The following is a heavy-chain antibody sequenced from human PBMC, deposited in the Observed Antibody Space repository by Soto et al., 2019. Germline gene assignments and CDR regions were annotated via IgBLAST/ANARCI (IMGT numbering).Heavy chain of an antibody. CDR1: DSSVSSSYW. J-gene: IGHJ5*02. D-gene: IGHD1-1*01. Sequence: SETLSLTCAVSDSSVSSSYWWGWIRQPPGKGLEWVGYISYNGDTYSNPSLKRRVSMSVDTSKNHFSLKLDSVTAIDTATYYCARIVAPGTQGWFDPLGQGTLVTVSS. CDR2: ISYNGDT. V-gene: IGHV4-28*01. CDR3: ARIVAPGTQGWFDP.